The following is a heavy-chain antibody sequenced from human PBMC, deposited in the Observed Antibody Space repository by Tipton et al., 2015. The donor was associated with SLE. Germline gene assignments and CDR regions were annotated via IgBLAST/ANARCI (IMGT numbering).Heavy chain of an antibody. D-gene: IGHD2-2*01. CDR2: IYYSGST. V-gene: IGHV4-59*11. CDR3: ASLAYPGDY. J-gene: IGHJ4*02. CDR1: GGPISTHY. Sequence: GLVKPSENLSLTCTVSGGPISTHYWSWIRQPPGKGLEWIGHIYYSGSTNYNPSLKSRVTMSVDTSKNQFSLKLSSVTAADTAVYYCASLAYPGDYWGQGTLVTVSS.